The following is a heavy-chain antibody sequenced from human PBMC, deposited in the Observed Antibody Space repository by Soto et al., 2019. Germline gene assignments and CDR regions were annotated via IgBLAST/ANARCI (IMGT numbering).Heavy chain of an antibody. CDR3: ARDREQRSWFDP. D-gene: IGHD1-1*01. CDR2: IYHSGST. Sequence: QLQLQESGSGLVKPSQTLSLTCAVSGGSISSGGYSWSWIRQPPGKGLEWIGYIYHSGSTCYHPSIKSRVTMPVDRAKNQFSRTLSCVTAADTAVYYCARDREQRSWFDPWGQGTLVTVSS. J-gene: IGHJ5*02. CDR1: GGSISSGGYS. V-gene: IGHV4-30-2*01.